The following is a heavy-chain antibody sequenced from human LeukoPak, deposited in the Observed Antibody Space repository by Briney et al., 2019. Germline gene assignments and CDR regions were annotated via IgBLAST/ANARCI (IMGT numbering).Heavy chain of an antibody. V-gene: IGHV3-30*02. Sequence: GGSLRLSCAASGFTFSSYGMHWVRQAPGKGLEWVAFIRYDGSNKYYADSVKGRFTISRDNSKNTLYLQMNSLRAEDTAVYYCAKEKNYDSSGKMYYWGQGTLVTVSS. CDR2: IRYDGSNK. CDR1: GFTFSSYG. J-gene: IGHJ4*02. D-gene: IGHD3-22*01. CDR3: AKEKNYDSSGKMYY.